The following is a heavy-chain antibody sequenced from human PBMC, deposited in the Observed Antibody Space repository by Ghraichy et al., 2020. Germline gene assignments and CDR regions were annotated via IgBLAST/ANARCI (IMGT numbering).Heavy chain of an antibody. CDR3: ARVRVSATSGAFDI. CDR2: INTSGTT. CDR1: GGSMGNFY. V-gene: IGHV4-4*07. D-gene: IGHD1-26*01. Sequence: SETLSLTCTVSGGSMGNFYWGWIRQPAGKGLEWIGRINTSGTTNYNPSLKSRVTMSVDTSKNQFSLRLSSVTAADTAVYYCARVRVSATSGAFDICGEGTIVTVS. J-gene: IGHJ3*02.